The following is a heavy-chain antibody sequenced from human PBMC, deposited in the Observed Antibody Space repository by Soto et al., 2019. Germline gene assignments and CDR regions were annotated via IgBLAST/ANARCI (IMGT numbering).Heavy chain of an antibody. CDR1: GDSVSSNSAA. CDR3: ALSSIAARPTSGYFQH. J-gene: IGHJ1*01. D-gene: IGHD6-6*01. V-gene: IGHV6-1*01. Sequence: PSQTLSLTCAISGDSVSSNSAAWNWIRQSPSRGLEWLGRTYYRSKWYNDYAVSVKSRITINPDTSKNQFCLQLNSVTPEDTAVYYCALSSIAARPTSGYFQHWGQGTLVTVSS. CDR2: TYYRSKWYN.